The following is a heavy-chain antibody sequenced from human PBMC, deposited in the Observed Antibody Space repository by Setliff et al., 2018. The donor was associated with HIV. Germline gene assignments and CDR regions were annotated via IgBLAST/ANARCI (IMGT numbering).Heavy chain of an antibody. V-gene: IGHV1-2*02. J-gene: IGHJ5*02. Sequence: ASVKVSCKASGYTFIGYYIYWVRQAPGQGLEWMGWINPNTGGTNYAQILEGRVTMTRDTSTNTAYMELNSLTSDDTAVYYCARDLVVVAPYYCFDPWGQGTLVTVSS. CDR1: GYTFIGYY. CDR3: ARDLVVVAPYYCFDP. D-gene: IGHD2-15*01. CDR2: INPNTGGT.